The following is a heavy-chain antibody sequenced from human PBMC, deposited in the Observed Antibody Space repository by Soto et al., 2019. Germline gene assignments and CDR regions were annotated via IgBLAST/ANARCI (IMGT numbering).Heavy chain of an antibody. Sequence: QVQLVQSGAEVKKPGSSVKVSCKASGDTFSSYTISWVRQAPGQGLEWMGRIIPILGIANYAQKFQGRVTITADKSTSTAYLELSSLRSEDTAVYYCARTDIVVVPADETNAFDIWVQGTMVTVSS. CDR3: ARTDIVVVPADETNAFDI. CDR2: IIPILGIA. CDR1: GDTFSSYT. D-gene: IGHD2-2*01. J-gene: IGHJ3*02. V-gene: IGHV1-69*02.